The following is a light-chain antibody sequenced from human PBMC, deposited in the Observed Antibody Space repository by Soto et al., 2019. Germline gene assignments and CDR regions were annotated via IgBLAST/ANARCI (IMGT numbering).Light chain of an antibody. CDR2: GAS. CDR3: QQYGSSPR. J-gene: IGKJ2*01. V-gene: IGKV3-20*01. CDR1: QRVSSSY. Sequence: EMVLTQSPGTLSLSPGERATLSCRARQRVSSSYLAWYQQKPGQAPRLLIYGASSRATGISDRFSGSGSGTVFTLTISSLEPEYFAVYYCQQYGSSPRFGQGTTLEIK.